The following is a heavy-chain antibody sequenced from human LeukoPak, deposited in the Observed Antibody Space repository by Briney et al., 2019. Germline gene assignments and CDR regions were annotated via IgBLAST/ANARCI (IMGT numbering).Heavy chain of an antibody. CDR3: ARGYCSGGSCYPQGNWFDP. CDR1: GGSISGYY. J-gene: IGHJ5*02. V-gene: IGHV4-59*01. CDR2: IYYSGST. D-gene: IGHD2-15*01. Sequence: SETLSLTCTVSGGSISGYYWSWIRQPPGKGLEWIGYIYYSGSTNYNPSLKSRVTISVDTSKNQFSLKLSSVTAADTAVYYCARGYCSGGSCYPQGNWFDPWGQGTLVTVSS.